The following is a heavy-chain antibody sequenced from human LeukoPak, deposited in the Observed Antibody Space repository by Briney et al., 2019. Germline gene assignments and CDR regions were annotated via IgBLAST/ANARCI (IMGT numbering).Heavy chain of an antibody. Sequence: GESLKISCKGSGYSFTNYWIGWVRQMPGKGLECVSLIDPGDFTTRYSPSFQGQVTISVDKSISTAYLQWSSLKASDTAMYYCVRDNSGWRNFDYWGQGTLLTVSS. CDR2: IDPGDFTT. CDR1: GYSFTNYW. D-gene: IGHD6-19*01. V-gene: IGHV5-51*01. CDR3: VRDNSGWRNFDY. J-gene: IGHJ4*02.